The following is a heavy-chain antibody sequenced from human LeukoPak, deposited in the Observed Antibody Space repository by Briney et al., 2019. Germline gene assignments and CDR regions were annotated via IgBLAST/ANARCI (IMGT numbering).Heavy chain of an antibody. CDR2: IRYDGSNK. CDR3: AKDRYYYDRSYYMDV. V-gene: IGHV3-30*02. D-gene: IGHD3-22*01. J-gene: IGHJ6*03. CDR1: GFTFSSYG. Sequence: GGSLRLSCAASGFTFSSYGMHWVRQAPGKGLEWVAFIRYDGSNKYYADSVKGRFTISRDNSKNTLYLQMNSLRAEDTAVYYCAKDRYYYDRSYYMDVWGKGTTVTISS.